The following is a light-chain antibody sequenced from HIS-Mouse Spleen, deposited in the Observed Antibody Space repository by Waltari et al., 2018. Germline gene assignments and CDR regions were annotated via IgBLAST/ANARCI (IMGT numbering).Light chain of an antibody. Sequence: QSALTQPASVSGSPGQSITIYCTGTSSDVGSYNLVSWYQQHPGKAPILMIYEGSKRPSGVSNRFSGSKSGNTASMTIAGLQAEDDADYYCCSYAGSSTWVFGGGIKLYVL. CDR1: SSDVGSYNL. CDR3: CSYAGSSTWV. J-gene: IGLJ3*02. CDR2: EGS. V-gene: IGLV2-23*01.